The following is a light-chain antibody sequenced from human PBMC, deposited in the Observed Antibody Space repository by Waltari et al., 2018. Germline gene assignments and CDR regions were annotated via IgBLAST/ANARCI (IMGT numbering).Light chain of an antibody. CDR3: QQCYHLPS. CDR1: QNILSSSDNKNY. Sequence: DIVMTQSPDSVAVSLGERPTLHCRSSQNILSSSDNKNYLVWYQQKPGQPPTLLISWASTREAVVPDRGSGRGSGTDFTLTISSLQAEDVAVYYCQQCYHLPSFGGGTRVEIK. CDR2: WAS. J-gene: IGKJ4*01. V-gene: IGKV4-1*01.